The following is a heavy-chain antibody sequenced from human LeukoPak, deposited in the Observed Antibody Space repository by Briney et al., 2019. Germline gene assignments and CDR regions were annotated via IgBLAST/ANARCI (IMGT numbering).Heavy chain of an antibody. V-gene: IGHV3-23*01. J-gene: IGHJ4*02. CDR3: AKQSPLGYCSSTSCYASDY. CDR1: GFTFSSYA. Sequence: GGSLRLSCAASGFTFSSYAMSWVRQAPGKGVEWVSAISGSGGRTYYADSVKGRFTISRDNSKNTLYLQMNSLRAEDTAVYYCAKQSPLGYCSSTSCYASDYWGQGTLVTVSS. CDR2: ISGSGGRT. D-gene: IGHD2-2*01.